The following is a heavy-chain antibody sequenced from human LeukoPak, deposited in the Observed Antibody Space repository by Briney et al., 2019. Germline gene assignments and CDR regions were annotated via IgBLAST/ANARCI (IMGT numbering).Heavy chain of an antibody. V-gene: IGHV1-2*04. Sequence: ASVKVSCKASGYTFTGYYIHWVRQAPGQGLEWMGWINPNSGGTNYAQKFQGWVTMTRDTSISTDYMEVSRLKSDDTAVYYCARGSSTWSYGMDVWGQGTTVIVSS. CDR1: GYTFTGYY. D-gene: IGHD6-13*01. CDR2: INPNSGGT. J-gene: IGHJ6*02. CDR3: ARGSSTWSYGMDV.